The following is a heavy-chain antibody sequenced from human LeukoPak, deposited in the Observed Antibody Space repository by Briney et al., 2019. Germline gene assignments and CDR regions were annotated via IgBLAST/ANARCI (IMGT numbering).Heavy chain of an antibody. D-gene: IGHD6-13*01. CDR3: ARGASYSSSWYHAFDI. J-gene: IGHJ3*02. CDR1: GYTFNSYD. Sequence: VASVKVSCKASGYTFNSYDINWVRQATGQGLEWMGWMNPNSGNTGYAQKFQGRVTKTRNTSISTAYMELSSLRSEDTAVYYCARGASYSSSWYHAFDIWGQGTMVTVSS. CDR2: MNPNSGNT. V-gene: IGHV1-8*01.